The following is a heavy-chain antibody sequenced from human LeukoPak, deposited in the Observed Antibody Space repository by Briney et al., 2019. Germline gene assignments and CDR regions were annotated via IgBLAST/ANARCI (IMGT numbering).Heavy chain of an antibody. D-gene: IGHD6-13*01. CDR3: ARTGSWYYYFDY. CDR2: IYHSGST. J-gene: IGHJ4*02. V-gene: IGHV4-61*08. CDR1: GGSISSGGYY. Sequence: SQTLSLTCTVSGGSISSGGYYWTWFRQPPGKGLEWIGYIYHSGSTNYNPSLKSRVTISVDTSKNQLSLKLNSVTAADTAVYYCARTGSWYYYFDYWGQGTLVTVSS.